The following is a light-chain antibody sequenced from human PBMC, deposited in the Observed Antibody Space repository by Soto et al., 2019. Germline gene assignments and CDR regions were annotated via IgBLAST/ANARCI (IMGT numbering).Light chain of an antibody. Sequence: DLQMTQSPSSLSASVGDRVTITCRASQSISSYLNWYQQKPGRAPNLLIYAASSLQSGVPSRFSGSGSGTDFTLTISSLHPEDFATYYCQQSYTTPRTFGQGTKVEVK. CDR3: QQSYTTPRT. CDR2: AAS. J-gene: IGKJ1*01. CDR1: QSISSY. V-gene: IGKV1-39*01.